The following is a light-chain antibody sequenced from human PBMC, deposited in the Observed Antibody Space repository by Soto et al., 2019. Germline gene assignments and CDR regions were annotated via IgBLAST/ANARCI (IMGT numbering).Light chain of an antibody. J-gene: IGLJ1*01. CDR1: SSDVGGYNY. CDR2: EVN. V-gene: IGLV2-8*01. Sequence: SALTQSPSASGSPGQSVAISCTGTSSDVGGYNYVSWYQQHPGKAPKLMIYEVNKRPSGVPDRFSGSKSGNTASLTVSGLQAEDEADYYCSSYAGSSNVFGTGTRSPS. CDR3: SSYAGSSNV.